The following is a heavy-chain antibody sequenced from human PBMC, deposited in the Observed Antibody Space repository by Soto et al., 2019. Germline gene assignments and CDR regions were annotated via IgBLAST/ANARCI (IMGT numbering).Heavy chain of an antibody. D-gene: IGHD2-15*01. CDR2: SYYSGST. CDR3: ARAAVVAARNWFDP. Sequence: QLQLQESGPGLVKPSETLSLTCTVSGGSISSSSYYWGWIRQPPGKGLEWIGSSYYSGSTYYNPSLKSRVTISVDTSKHQFSLKLSSVTAADTAVYYCARAAVVAARNWFDPWGQGTLVTVSS. V-gene: IGHV4-39*01. CDR1: GGSISSSSYY. J-gene: IGHJ5*02.